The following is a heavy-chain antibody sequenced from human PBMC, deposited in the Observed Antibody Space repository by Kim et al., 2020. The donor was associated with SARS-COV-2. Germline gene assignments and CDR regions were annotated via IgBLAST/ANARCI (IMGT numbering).Heavy chain of an antibody. Sequence: GESLKISCKGSGYSFTSYWIGWVRQMPGKGLEWMGIIYPGDSDTRYSPSFQGQVTISADKSISTAYLQWSSLKASDTAMYYCARWLVVVAATRFGGEMPNYYGMDVWGQGTTVTVSS. CDR3: ARWLVVVAATRFGGEMPNYYGMDV. CDR2: IYPGDSDT. J-gene: IGHJ6*02. CDR1: GYSFTSYW. V-gene: IGHV5-51*01. D-gene: IGHD2-15*01.